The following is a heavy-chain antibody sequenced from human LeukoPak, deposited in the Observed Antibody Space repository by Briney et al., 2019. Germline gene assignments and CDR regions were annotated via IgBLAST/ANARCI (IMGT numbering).Heavy chain of an antibody. CDR2: IYWNDVK. D-gene: IGHD4-17*01. V-gene: IGHV2-5*01. Sequence: SGPTLVNPTQTLTLTCTFSGFSLSTSGVAVGWFRQPPGGALEWLALIYWNDVKYYSPSLKSRLTIAKDHSKNEVVLTMTDMDPVDTATFYCARRRSPSNGDWFDPWGQGTLVTVSS. CDR3: ARRRSPSNGDWFDP. CDR1: GFSLSTSGVA. J-gene: IGHJ5*02.